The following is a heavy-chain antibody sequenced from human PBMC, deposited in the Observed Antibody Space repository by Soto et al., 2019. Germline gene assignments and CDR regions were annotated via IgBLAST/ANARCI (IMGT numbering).Heavy chain of an antibody. CDR1: GGSISRYY. D-gene: IGHD3-16*02. J-gene: IGHJ6*03. CDR2: IYYSGST. Sequence: PSLTCTVSGGSISRYYLSWIRQTPGKGLEWIGYIYYSGSTNYNPSLKSRVTISVDTSKNQFSLKLSSVTAADTAVYYCAGLGELSPNYYYYCMDVWGKGTTVTVSS. CDR3: AGLGELSPNYYYYCMDV. V-gene: IGHV4-59*08.